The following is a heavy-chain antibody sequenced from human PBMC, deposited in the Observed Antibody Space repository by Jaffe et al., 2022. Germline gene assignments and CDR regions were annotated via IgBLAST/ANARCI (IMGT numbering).Heavy chain of an antibody. CDR3: AKDMGPSSSSGCFDY. CDR1: GFTFDDYT. D-gene: IGHD6-19*01. J-gene: IGHJ4*02. CDR2: ISWDGGST. Sequence: EVQLVESGGVVVQPGGSLRLSCAASGFTFDDYTMHWVRQAPGKGLEWVSLISWDGGSTYYADSVKGRFTISRDNSKNSLYLQMNSLRTEDTALYYCAKDMGPSSSSGCFDYWGQGTLVTVSS. V-gene: IGHV3-43*01.